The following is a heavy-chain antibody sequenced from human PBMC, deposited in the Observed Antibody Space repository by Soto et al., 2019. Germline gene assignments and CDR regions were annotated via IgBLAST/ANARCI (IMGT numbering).Heavy chain of an antibody. V-gene: IGHV1-18*01. Sequence: ASVKVSCKVFGYTFSTYGLSWVRQAPGQGLEWMGWVSPYNGKTYYAPGLQGRVTMTTDTSTNTAYMSLRSLRSDDTAIYYCAKKVNSGTGSQYFDYWGQRNLLTVSS. CDR3: AKKVNSGTGSQYFDY. J-gene: IGHJ4*02. D-gene: IGHD3-10*01. CDR2: VSPYNGKT. CDR1: GYTFSTYG.